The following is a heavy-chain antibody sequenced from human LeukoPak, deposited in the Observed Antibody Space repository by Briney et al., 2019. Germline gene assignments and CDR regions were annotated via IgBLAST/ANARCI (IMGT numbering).Heavy chain of an antibody. V-gene: IGHV3-74*01. CDR3: ARSLGGAYDY. J-gene: IGHJ4*02. CDR2: INIDRSNT. Sequence: PGGSLRLSCAASGFPFSSYWMHWVRQAPGKGLVWVSRINIDRSNTNYADSVKGRFTISRDNAKDTLYLQMDSLRAEDTAVYYCARSLGGAYDYWGQGILVTVSS. D-gene: IGHD1-26*01. CDR1: GFPFSSYW.